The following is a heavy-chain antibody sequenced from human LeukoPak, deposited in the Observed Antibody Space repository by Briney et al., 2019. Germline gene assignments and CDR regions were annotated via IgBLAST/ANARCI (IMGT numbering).Heavy chain of an antibody. Sequence: GESLKISCKGSGYSFTNYWIGWVRQMPGKGLEWMGIIYPGDSDTRYSPSFQGQVTISADKSISTAYLQWSSLKASDTAMYYCARASELRIFACDYWGQGTLVTVSS. CDR3: ARASELRIFACDY. V-gene: IGHV5-51*01. D-gene: IGHD2-15*01. CDR1: GYSFTNYW. CDR2: IYPGDSDT. J-gene: IGHJ4*02.